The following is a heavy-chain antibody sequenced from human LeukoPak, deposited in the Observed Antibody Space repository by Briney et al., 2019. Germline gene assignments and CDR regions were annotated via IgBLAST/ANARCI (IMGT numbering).Heavy chain of an antibody. V-gene: IGHV3-66*02. D-gene: IGHD6-19*01. CDR2: IYSGGST. CDR3: ARANLVAGFDY. Sequence: GGSLRLSSAASGFTVSSNYMSWVRQAPGKGLEWVLVIYSGGSTYYADSVKGRFTIPRDNSKNTLYLQMNSLRAEDTAVYYCARANLVAGFDYWGQGTLVTVSS. J-gene: IGHJ4*02. CDR1: GFTVSSNY.